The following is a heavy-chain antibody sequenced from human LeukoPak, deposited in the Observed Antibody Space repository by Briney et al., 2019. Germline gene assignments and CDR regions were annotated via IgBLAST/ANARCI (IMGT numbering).Heavy chain of an antibody. V-gene: IGHV4-34*01. D-gene: IGHD2-2*01. CDR2: INHSGST. Sequence: SETLSLTCAVYGGSFSGYYWSWIRQPPGKGLEWIGEINHSGSTNYNPSLKSRVTISVDTSKNQFSLKLGSVTAADTAVYYCARGGRYCSSTSCYSFGMDVWGQGTTVTVSS. CDR3: ARGGRYCSSTSCYSFGMDV. CDR1: GGSFSGYY. J-gene: IGHJ6*02.